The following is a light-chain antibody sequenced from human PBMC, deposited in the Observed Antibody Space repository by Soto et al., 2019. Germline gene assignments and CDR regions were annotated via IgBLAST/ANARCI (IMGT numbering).Light chain of an antibody. CDR1: QSVSRN. CDR3: QHYNNLPRT. J-gene: IGKJ1*01. Sequence: EIVMTQSPATLSVSPGERATLSCRARQSVSRNLAWYQQKPGQAPRLLIYGASTRATGIPARFSGSGSGTEFTRTISSLQSEDFAVYYCQHYNNLPRTFGQGTKVEIK. V-gene: IGKV3-15*01. CDR2: GAS.